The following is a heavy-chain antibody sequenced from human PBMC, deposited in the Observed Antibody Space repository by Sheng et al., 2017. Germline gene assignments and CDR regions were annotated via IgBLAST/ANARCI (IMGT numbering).Heavy chain of an antibody. D-gene: IGHD3-3*01. CDR1: GYTFTSYG. Sequence: QVQLVQSGAEVREPGASVKVSCKASGYTFTSYGVSWVRQAPGQGLEWMGWISTHNGNTNYAQKFQDRVTMTTDTSTSTVYMELSSLRSEDTAVYYCARDATIFAGMDVWGQGP. J-gene: IGHJ6*02. CDR2: ISTHNGNT. CDR3: ARDATIFAGMDV. V-gene: IGHV1-18*01.